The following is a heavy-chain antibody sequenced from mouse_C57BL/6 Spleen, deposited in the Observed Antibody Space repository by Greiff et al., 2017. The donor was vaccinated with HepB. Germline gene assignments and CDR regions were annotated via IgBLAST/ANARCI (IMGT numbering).Heavy chain of an antibody. Sequence: QVQLQQSGAELARPGASVKLSCKASGYTFTSYGISWVKQRTGQGLEWIGEIYPRSGNTYYNEKVKGKATLTADKSSSTAYMELRSLTSEDSAVYFCARSQYFDVWGTGTTVTVSS. CDR3: ARSQYFDV. CDR1: GYTFTSYG. CDR2: IYPRSGNT. V-gene: IGHV1-81*01. J-gene: IGHJ1*03.